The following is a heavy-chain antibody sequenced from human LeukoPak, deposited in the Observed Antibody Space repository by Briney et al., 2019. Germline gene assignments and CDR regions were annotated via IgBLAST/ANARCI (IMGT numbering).Heavy chain of an antibody. CDR2: ISGVGGTT. Sequence: GGSLRLSCAASGFTFRDYGMSWVRQAPGKGLEWVSAISGVGGTTYYADSVKGRLTISRDNSKNTLYLQMNSLRAEDTAVYYCAKERRKMVPFDYWGQGTLVTVSS. CDR3: AKERRKMVPFDY. V-gene: IGHV3-23*01. D-gene: IGHD2-8*01. CDR1: GFTFRDYG. J-gene: IGHJ4*02.